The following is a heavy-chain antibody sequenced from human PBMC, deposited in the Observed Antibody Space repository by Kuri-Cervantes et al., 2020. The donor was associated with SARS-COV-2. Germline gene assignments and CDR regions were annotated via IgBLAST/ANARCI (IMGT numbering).Heavy chain of an antibody. D-gene: IGHD6-6*01. CDR1: GFTFSSYA. J-gene: IGHJ4*02. CDR3: ARPYSSSSSIGY. V-gene: IGHV3-21*01. CDR2: ISSSSSYI. Sequence: GESLKISCAASGFTFSSYAMSWVRQAPGKGLEWVPSISSSSSYIYYADSVKGRFTISRDNAKNSLYLQMNSLRAEDTAVYYCARPYSSSSSIGYWGQGTLVTVSS.